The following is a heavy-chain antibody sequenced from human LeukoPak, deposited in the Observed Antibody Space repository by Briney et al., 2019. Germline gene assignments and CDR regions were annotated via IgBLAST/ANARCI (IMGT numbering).Heavy chain of an antibody. V-gene: IGHV1-2*02. CDR1: GYTFTGYY. D-gene: IGHD1-7*01. CDR2: INPNTGNT. Sequence: ASVKVSCKASGYTFTGYYMHWVRQAPGQGLEWMGWINPNTGNTNYAQKFLGRVTMTRDTSISTAYMELSRLRSDDTAVYYCARDRAGTTVDFWGQGTLVTVSS. J-gene: IGHJ4*02. CDR3: ARDRAGTTVDF.